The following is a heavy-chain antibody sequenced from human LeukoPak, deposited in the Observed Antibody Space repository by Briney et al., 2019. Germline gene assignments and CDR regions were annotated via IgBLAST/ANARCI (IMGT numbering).Heavy chain of an antibody. CDR1: GGSFSGYY. Sequence: NPSETLSLTCAVYGGSFSGYYWSWIRQPPGKGLEWIGEINHSGSTNYNPSLKSRVTISVDTSKNQFSLKLSSVTAADTAVYYCARLQMVRGVRYYYYYGMDVWGQGTTVTVSS. CDR2: INHSGST. V-gene: IGHV4-34*01. CDR3: ARLQMVRGVRYYYYYGMDV. J-gene: IGHJ6*02. D-gene: IGHD3-10*01.